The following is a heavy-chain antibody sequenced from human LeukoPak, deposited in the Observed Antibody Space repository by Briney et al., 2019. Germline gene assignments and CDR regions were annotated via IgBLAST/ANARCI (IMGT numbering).Heavy chain of an antibody. J-gene: IGHJ4*02. CDR2: IDPSDSYT. D-gene: IGHD1-26*01. CDR3: ARGHPSGSYYGVDY. V-gene: IGHV5-10-1*01. Sequence: GESLKISCKGSGYSFTNYWIAWVRQMPGKGLEWMGRIDPSDSYTNYNPSFQGHVTISADKSISTAYLQWSSLKASDTAMYYCARGHPSGSYYGVDYWGQGTLVTVSS. CDR1: GYSFTNYW.